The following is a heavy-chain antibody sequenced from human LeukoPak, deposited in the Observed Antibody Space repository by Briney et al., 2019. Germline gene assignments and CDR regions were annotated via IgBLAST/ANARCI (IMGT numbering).Heavy chain of an antibody. V-gene: IGHV1-46*01. D-gene: IGHD3-22*01. CDR3: ARYPRVVIYRDRWFDP. CDR1: GYTFTSYY. CDR2: INPSGGST. J-gene: IGHJ5*02. Sequence: ASVKVSCKASGYTFTSYYMHWVRQAPGQGLEWMGIINPSGGSTSYAQKFQGRVTMTRDMSTSTVYMELSSLRSEDTAVYYCARYPRVVIYRDRWFDPWGQGTLVTVSS.